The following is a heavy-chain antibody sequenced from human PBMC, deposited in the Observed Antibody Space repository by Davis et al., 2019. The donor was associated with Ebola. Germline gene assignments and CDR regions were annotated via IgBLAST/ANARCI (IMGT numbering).Heavy chain of an antibody. Sequence: PGGSLRLSCAASALTFVNYWMHWVRQAPGKGLEWVSRTTSDGGSTGYGDSVKGRFTISRDNARNTLYLQMNSLRAEDTAVYYCSREVRGGFSPMYLWRTGTTVTVSS. CDR3: SREVRGGFSPMYL. CDR1: ALTFVNYW. CDR2: TTSDGGST. J-gene: IGHJ6*04. V-gene: IGHV3-74*01. D-gene: IGHD5-18*01.